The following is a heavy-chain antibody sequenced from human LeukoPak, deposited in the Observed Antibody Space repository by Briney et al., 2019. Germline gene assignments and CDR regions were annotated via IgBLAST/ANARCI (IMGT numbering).Heavy chain of an antibody. CDR3: ARQPGGGFDY. V-gene: IGHV4-39*01. CDR1: GGSISSSSYY. D-gene: IGHD3-16*01. J-gene: IGHJ4*02. Sequence: SETLSLTCTVSGGSISSSSYYWGWIRQPPGKGLEWIGSIYYSGSTYYNPSLKSRVTISVDTSKNQFSLKLSPVTAADTAVYYCARQPGGGFDYWGQGTLVTVSS. CDR2: IYYSGST.